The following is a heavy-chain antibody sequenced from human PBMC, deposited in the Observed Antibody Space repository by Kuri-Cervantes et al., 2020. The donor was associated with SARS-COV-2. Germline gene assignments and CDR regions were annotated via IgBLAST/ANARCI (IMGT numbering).Heavy chain of an antibody. CDR2: ISSSGSTI. J-gene: IGHJ4*02. CDR3: AREPLWAGTSFGFDY. D-gene: IGHD6-19*01. V-gene: IGHV3-11*04. CDR1: GFTFSDYY. Sequence: GESLKISCAASGFTFSDYYMSWIRQAPGKGLEWVSYISSSGSTIYYADSVKGRFTISRDNAKNSLYLQMNSLRAEDTAVYYFAREPLWAGTSFGFDYWGQGTLVTVSS.